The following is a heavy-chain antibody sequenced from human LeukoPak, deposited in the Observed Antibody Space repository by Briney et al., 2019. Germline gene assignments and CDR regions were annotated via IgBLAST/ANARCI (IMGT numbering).Heavy chain of an antibody. CDR2: IYYSGST. J-gene: IGHJ4*02. D-gene: IGHD6-19*01. V-gene: IGHV4-39*07. CDR1: GGSISSSSYY. Sequence: PSETLSLTCTVSGGSISSSSYYWGWIRQPPGKGLEWIGSIYYSGSTYYNPSLKSRVTISVDTSKNQFSLKLSSVTAADTAVYYCERAGGSGLIDYWGQGALVTVSS. CDR3: ERAGGSGLIDY.